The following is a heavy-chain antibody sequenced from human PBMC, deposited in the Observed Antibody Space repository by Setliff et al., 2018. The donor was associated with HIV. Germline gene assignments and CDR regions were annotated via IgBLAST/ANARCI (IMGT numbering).Heavy chain of an antibody. J-gene: IGHJ4*02. CDR2: IYHVGRA. CDR1: NYSISSGHY. D-gene: IGHD2-15*01. V-gene: IGHV4-38-2*02. CDR3: ARLLGRTVVVINAGFDY. Sequence: SETLSLTCTISNYSISSGHYWGWIRQSPGKGLEWIGNIYHVGRAFYSPSLESRVSISVDTSKNQFSRRLTSVTAADTAVYYCARLLGRTVVVINAGFDYWGQGTLVTVSS.